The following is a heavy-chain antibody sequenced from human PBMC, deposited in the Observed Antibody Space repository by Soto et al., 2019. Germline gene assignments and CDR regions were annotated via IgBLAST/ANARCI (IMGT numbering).Heavy chain of an antibody. Sequence: GGSLRLSCAASGFTFSSYAMSWVRQAPGKGLEWVSAISGSGGSTYYADSVKGRFTISRDNSKNTLYLQMNGLRAEDTAVYYCAKEGHNYGSGRSIDYWGQGTLVTVSS. D-gene: IGHD3-10*01. V-gene: IGHV3-23*01. CDR2: ISGSGGST. CDR3: AKEGHNYGSGRSIDY. CDR1: GFTFSSYA. J-gene: IGHJ4*02.